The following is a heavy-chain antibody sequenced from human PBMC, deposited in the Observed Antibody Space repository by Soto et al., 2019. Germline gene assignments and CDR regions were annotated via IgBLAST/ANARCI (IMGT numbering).Heavy chain of an antibody. Sequence: QVQLVQSGAAVKKPGSSVKVSCKASGGTFSSYTISWVRQAPGQGLEWMGRIIPILGIANYAQKFQGRVTITADKSTSTAYMELSSLRSEDTAVYYCARGGYSYPGAPFDYWGQGTLVTVSS. CDR2: IIPILGIA. CDR3: ARGGYSYPGAPFDY. J-gene: IGHJ4*02. CDR1: GGTFSSYT. V-gene: IGHV1-69*02. D-gene: IGHD5-18*01.